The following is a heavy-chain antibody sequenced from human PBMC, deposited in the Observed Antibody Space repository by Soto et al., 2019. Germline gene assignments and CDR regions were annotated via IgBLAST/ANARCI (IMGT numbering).Heavy chain of an antibody. J-gene: IGHJ4*02. CDR1: GGSISRYY. Sequence: SETLSLTCTVSGGSISRYYWSWIRQPPGKGLEWIGYIYYSGSTNYNPSLKSRVTISVDTSKNQFSLTLSSVTAADTAVYYCARSDGRYWGQGTLVTVS. CDR3: ARSDGRY. V-gene: IGHV4-59*01. CDR2: IYYSGST.